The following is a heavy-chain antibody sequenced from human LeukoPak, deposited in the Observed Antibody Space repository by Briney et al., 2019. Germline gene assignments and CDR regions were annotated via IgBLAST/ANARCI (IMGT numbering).Heavy chain of an antibody. CDR2: IYTSGST. Sequence: PSETLSLTCTVSGGSISSCYWSWIRQPPGKGLEWIGYIYTSGSTNYNPSLKSRVTISVDTSKNQFSLKLSSVTAADTAVYYCARLDGSSWYYFDYWGQGTLVTVSS. V-gene: IGHV4-4*09. CDR1: GGSISSCY. D-gene: IGHD6-13*01. J-gene: IGHJ4*02. CDR3: ARLDGSSWYYFDY.